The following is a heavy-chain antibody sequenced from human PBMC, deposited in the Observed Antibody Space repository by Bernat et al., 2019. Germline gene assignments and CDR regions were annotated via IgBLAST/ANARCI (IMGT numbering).Heavy chain of an antibody. CDR2: ISWNSGSI. J-gene: IGHJ4*02. D-gene: IGHD5-12*01. CDR1: GFTFDDYA. CDR3: AKAGYDMYYFDY. V-gene: IGHV3-9*01. Sequence: EVQLVESGGGLVQPGRSLRLSCAASGFTFDDYAMHWVRQAPGKGLEWVSGISWNSGSIGYADSVKGRFTISRDNAKNSLYLQMNSLGAEDTALYDCAKAGYDMYYFDYWGQGPLVTVSS.